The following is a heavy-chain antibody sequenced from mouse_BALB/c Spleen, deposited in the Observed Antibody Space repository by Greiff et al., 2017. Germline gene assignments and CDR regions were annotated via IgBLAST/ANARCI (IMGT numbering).Heavy chain of an antibody. Sequence: EVQRVESGGGLVQPGGSRKLSCAASGFTFSSFGMHWVRQAPEKGLEWVAYISSGSSTIYYADTVKGRFTISRDNPKNTLFLQMTSLRSEDTAMYYCARQDDDYDAMDYWGQGTSVTVSS. J-gene: IGHJ4*01. CDR1: GFTFSSFG. CDR3: ARQDDDYDAMDY. CDR2: ISSGSSTI. V-gene: IGHV5-17*02.